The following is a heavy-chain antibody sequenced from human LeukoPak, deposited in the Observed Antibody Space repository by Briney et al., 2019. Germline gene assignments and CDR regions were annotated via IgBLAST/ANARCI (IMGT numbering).Heavy chain of an antibody. Sequence: GGSLRLSCAASGFTFSSYSLNWVRQAPGKGLEWVSSITTSSSYIYYADSVKGRFTISRDNAKNSLCLQMNSLRAEDTAVYYCARDLGGYSYGSHFDYWGQGTLVTVSS. CDR2: ITTSSSYI. V-gene: IGHV3-21*01. CDR3: ARDLGGYSYGSHFDY. D-gene: IGHD5-18*01. J-gene: IGHJ4*02. CDR1: GFTFSSYS.